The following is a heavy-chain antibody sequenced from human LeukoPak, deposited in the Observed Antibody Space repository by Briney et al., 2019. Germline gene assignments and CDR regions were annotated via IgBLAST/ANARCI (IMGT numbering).Heavy chain of an antibody. CDR3: ARETWGSYRNNWFDP. D-gene: IGHD3-16*02. CDR1: GGSISSYY. Sequence: SETLSLTXTVSGGSISSYYWSWIRQPAGKGLEWIGGIYTSGSTNYNPSLKSRVTMSVDTSKNQFSLKLSSVTAADTAVYYCARETWGSYRNNWFDPWGQGTLVTVSS. CDR2: IYTSGST. J-gene: IGHJ5*02. V-gene: IGHV4-4*07.